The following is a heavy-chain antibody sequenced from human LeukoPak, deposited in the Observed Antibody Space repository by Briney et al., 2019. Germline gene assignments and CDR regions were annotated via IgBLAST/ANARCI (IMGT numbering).Heavy chain of an antibody. Sequence: SETLSLTCTVSGGSISSYYWSWIRQPAGRGLEWIGRIYTSGSTNYNPSLKSRVTMSVDTSKNQFSLKLSYVTAADTAVYYCARERYYGSGSYYVITSYYYAMDVWGQGTTVTVSS. D-gene: IGHD3-10*01. CDR2: IYTSGST. J-gene: IGHJ6*02. CDR3: ARERYYGSGSYYVITSYYYAMDV. V-gene: IGHV4-4*07. CDR1: GGSISSYY.